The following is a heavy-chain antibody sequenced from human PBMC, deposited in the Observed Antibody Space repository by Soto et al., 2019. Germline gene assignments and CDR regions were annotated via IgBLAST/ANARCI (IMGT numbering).Heavy chain of an antibody. D-gene: IGHD2-2*01. V-gene: IGHV1-69*01. CDR3: ARGAMAKFDY. J-gene: IGHJ4*02. Sequence: QVQLVQSGAEVKKPASSVKVSCKASGGTFGSHGVAWVRQAPGQGLEWMGEFIAMLGTPTYAKKVHGRATVTADESLTLAYLELRSLRSEDTAVYVCARGAMAKFDYWGQGTVVTVSS. CDR1: GGTFGSHG. CDR2: FIAMLGTP.